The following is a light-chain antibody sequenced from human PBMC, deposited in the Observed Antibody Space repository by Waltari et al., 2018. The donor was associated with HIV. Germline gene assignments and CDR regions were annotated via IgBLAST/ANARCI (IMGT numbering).Light chain of an antibody. V-gene: IGKV3-15*01. Sequence: EIVMTQSPATLSVSPGESATLSCRASQSVSSNLAWYQQTPGQAPRLLIYGAFTRATGIPARFSGSGSGTEFTLTISSLRSEDFVVYYCQQYNNWPRTFGQGTKLQIK. CDR1: QSVSSN. J-gene: IGKJ2*01. CDR2: GAF. CDR3: QQYNNWPRT.